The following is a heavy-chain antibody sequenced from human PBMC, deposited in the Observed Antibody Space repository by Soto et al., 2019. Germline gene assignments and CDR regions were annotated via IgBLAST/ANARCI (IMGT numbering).Heavy chain of an antibody. D-gene: IGHD3-16*02. CDR1: GYTFTSYG. Sequence: ASGKVSCKASGYTFTSYGISWVRQAPGQGLEWMGWISAYNGNTNYAQKLQGRVTMTTDTSTSTAYMELRSLRSDDTAVYYCARDPFYVWGSYRQQGAFDIWGQGTMVTVSS. J-gene: IGHJ3*02. V-gene: IGHV1-18*04. CDR2: ISAYNGNT. CDR3: ARDPFYVWGSYRQQGAFDI.